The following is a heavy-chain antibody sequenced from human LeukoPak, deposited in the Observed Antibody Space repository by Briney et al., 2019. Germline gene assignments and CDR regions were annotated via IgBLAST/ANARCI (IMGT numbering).Heavy chain of an antibody. V-gene: IGHV1-2*02. CDR1: GYTFTGSY. D-gene: IGHD5-18*01. J-gene: IGHJ5*02. CDR3: ARDGYSYGYRWFDP. CDR2: INPNSGGT. Sequence: ASVKVSCKASGYTFTGSYTHWVRQAPGQGLEWMGWINPNSGGTNYAQKFQGRVTMTRDTSISTAYMELSRLRSDDTAVYYCARDGYSYGYRWFDPWGQGTLVTVSS.